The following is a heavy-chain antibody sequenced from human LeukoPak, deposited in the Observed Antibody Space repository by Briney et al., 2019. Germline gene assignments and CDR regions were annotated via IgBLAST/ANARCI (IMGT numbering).Heavy chain of an antibody. CDR1: GGTFTSYA. J-gene: IGHJ3*02. CDR3: ARGLVGRYCSSTSCYTGAFDI. CDR2: INAGNGNT. Sequence: ASVKVSCKASGGTFTSYAMHWVRQAPGQRLEWMGWINAGNGNTKYSQKFQGRVTITRDTSASTAYMELSSLRSEDTAVYYCARGLVGRYCSSTSCYTGAFDIWGQGTMVTVSS. D-gene: IGHD2-2*02. V-gene: IGHV1-3*01.